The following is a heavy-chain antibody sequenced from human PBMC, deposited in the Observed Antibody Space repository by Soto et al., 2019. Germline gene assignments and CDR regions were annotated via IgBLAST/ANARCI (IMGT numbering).Heavy chain of an antibody. V-gene: IGHV3-13*05. Sequence: QLVESGGGLTQAGGSLRLSCVGSGFFFNNYDMHWVRQVRGKGLEWVSAIGAADDPYYSVSVKGLFIVSRDNAQKSLYLHMNNLRATDTDVYFCARADTGHLTRLGDYYYSLDVWGQWTTVTVSS. CDR1: GFFFNNYD. CDR2: IGAADDP. J-gene: IGHJ6*02. CDR3: ARADTGHLTRLGDYYYSLDV.